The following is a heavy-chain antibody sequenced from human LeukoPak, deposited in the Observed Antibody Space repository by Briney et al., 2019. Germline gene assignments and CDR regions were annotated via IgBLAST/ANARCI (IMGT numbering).Heavy chain of an antibody. Sequence: PGGSLRLSCATSGFTFSTSWMHWVRQAPGKGLVWVSRINTYGNTRDYADSVKGRFTISRDNAKNTLYLQMNSLRAEDTAIYYCVRDMGYYDKVWGQGTLVTVSS. V-gene: IGHV3-74*01. CDR3: VRDMGYYDKV. CDR2: INTYGNTR. J-gene: IGHJ4*02. D-gene: IGHD3-22*01. CDR1: GFTFSTSW.